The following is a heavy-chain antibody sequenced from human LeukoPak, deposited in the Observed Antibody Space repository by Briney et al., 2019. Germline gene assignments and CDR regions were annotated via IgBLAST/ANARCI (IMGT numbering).Heavy chain of an antibody. D-gene: IGHD5-24*01. CDR1: GFTFSSYS. CDR2: IKEDDSEI. CDR3: ARLRSLDK. J-gene: IGHJ4*02. V-gene: IGHV3-7*01. Sequence: GGSLRLSCAASGFTFSSYSMNWVRQAPGKGLEWVANIKEDDSEIYYVESVKGRFTIPRDNAKNSLYLEMSSLRVEDTAVYFCARLRSLDKWGQGTLVTVS.